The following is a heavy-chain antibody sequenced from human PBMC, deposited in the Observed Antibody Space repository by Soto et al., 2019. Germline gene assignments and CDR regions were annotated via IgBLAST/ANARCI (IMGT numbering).Heavy chain of an antibody. V-gene: IGHV3-21*01. CDR2: ISSSSSYI. D-gene: IGHD3-22*01. CDR1: GFTFSSYS. Sequence: GGSLRLSCAASGFTFSSYSMNWVRQAPGKGLEWVSSISSSSSYIYYADSVKGRFTISRDNAKNSLYLQMNSLRAEDTAVYYCAREDYDSSGYHLDYWGQGTLVTVS. CDR3: AREDYDSSGYHLDY. J-gene: IGHJ4*02.